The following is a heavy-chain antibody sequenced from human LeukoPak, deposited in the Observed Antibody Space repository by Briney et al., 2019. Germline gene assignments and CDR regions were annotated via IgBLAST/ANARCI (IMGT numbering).Heavy chain of an antibody. CDR2: FNASGSST. V-gene: IGHV1-46*01. J-gene: IGHJ4*02. D-gene: IGHD1-26*01. CDR3: ARAGENYYDFYY. CDR1: GYTFTSFY. Sequence: ASVKVSCKASGYTFTSFYMHWVRQAPGQGLEWMGIFNASGSSTTYAQKFQGRVTMTRDTSTSIVYMELSSLGSEDTAVYYCARAGENYYDFYYWGQGTLVTV.